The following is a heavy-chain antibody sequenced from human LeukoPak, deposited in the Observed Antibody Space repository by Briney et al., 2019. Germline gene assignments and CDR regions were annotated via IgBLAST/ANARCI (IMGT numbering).Heavy chain of an antibody. CDR2: ISGSGGST. Sequence: GGSLRLSCAASGFTFSNYAMNWVRQAPGKGLEWVSSISGSGGSTYYADSVKGRFTISRDNSKNTLYLQMNSLRAEDTAVYYCAKDSDTAMVTDYYYYGMDVWGQGTTVTVSS. CDR3: AKDSDTAMVTDYYYYGMDV. V-gene: IGHV3-23*01. CDR1: GFTFSNYA. J-gene: IGHJ6*02. D-gene: IGHD5-18*01.